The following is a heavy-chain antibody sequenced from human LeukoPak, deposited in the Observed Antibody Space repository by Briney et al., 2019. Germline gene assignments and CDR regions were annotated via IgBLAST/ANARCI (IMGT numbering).Heavy chain of an antibody. CDR2: IYHSGST. CDR3: ARRRFVRGPDVVNPFDY. V-gene: IGHV4-38-2*02. D-gene: IGHD2-8*01. CDR1: GFSISRGYY. Sequence: PSETPSPTRTVSGFSISRGYYWGWIRQPPGQGLGWVGGIYHSGSTYFNPSLKSRVTISVDTSKNQFSLKLSSVTAADTAVYYCARRRFVRGPDVVNPFDYWGQGTLVTVSS. J-gene: IGHJ4*02.